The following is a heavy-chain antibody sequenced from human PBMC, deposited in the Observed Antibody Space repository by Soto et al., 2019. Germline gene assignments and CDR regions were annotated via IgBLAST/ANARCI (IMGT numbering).Heavy chain of an antibody. J-gene: IGHJ4*02. CDR1: GFPFSSYA. Sequence: GGSLRLSCAASGFPFSSYAMSWVRQAPGKGLEWVSAISGSGGSTYYADSVKGRFTISRDNSKNTLYLQMNSLRAEDTAVYYCASHYGDDEDDDYWGQGTLVTVSS. CDR2: ISGSGGST. D-gene: IGHD4-17*01. V-gene: IGHV3-23*01. CDR3: ASHYGDDEDDDY.